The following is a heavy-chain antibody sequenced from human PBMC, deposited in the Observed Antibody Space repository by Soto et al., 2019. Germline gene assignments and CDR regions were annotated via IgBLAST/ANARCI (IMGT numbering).Heavy chain of an antibody. D-gene: IGHD3-3*01. CDR3: ARGTRVLRFLEWSPGDYGMDV. CDR2: INPSGGST. V-gene: IGHV1-46*01. J-gene: IGHJ6*02. CDR1: GYTFTSYY. Sequence: ASVKVSCKASGYTFTSYYMHWVRQAPGQGLEWMGIINPSGGSTSYAQKFQGRVTMTRDTSASTVYMELSSLRSEDTAVYYCARGTRVLRFLEWSPGDYGMDVWGQGTTVTVSS.